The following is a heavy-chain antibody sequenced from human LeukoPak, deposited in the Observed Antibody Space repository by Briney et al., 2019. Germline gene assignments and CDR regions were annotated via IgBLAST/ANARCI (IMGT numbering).Heavy chain of an antibody. V-gene: IGHV1-2*02. CDR3: ARPIRGSYVEDAFDM. D-gene: IGHD1-26*01. CDR1: GYTFSDYY. CDR2: INPSSGGT. Sequence: ASVKVSCKTSGYTFSDYYLHWVRRAPGQGLEWMGWINPSSGGTKYVRKFQGRVTMTRDTSISTGYMELSRLRSDDTAVYYCARPIRGSYVEDAFDMWGQGTMVTVSA. J-gene: IGHJ3*02.